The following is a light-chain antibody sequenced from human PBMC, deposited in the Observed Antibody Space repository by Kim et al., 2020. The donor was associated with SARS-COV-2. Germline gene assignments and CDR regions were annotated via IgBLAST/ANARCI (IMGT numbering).Light chain of an antibody. V-gene: IGLV1-44*01. CDR2: SNS. CDR1: APNIGNNA. CDR3: ATWDDSFNGHV. Sequence: GQKVTISCCGSAPNIGNNAVIWSQQFPGTDSKLLIYSNSQRPSGVPVRFSGSKSGTSASLAISGLQSEDEADYYCATWDDSFNGHVFGTGTKVTVL. J-gene: IGLJ1*01.